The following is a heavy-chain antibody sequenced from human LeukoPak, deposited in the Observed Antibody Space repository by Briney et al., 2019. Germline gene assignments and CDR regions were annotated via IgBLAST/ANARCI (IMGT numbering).Heavy chain of an antibody. J-gene: IGHJ3*02. V-gene: IGHV3-23*01. CDR2: ISGSGGST. CDR1: GFTFSSYA. Sequence: GGSLRLSCAASGFTFSSYAMGWVRQAPGKGLEWVSAISGSGGSTYYADSVKGRFTISRDNSKNTLYLQMNSLRAEDTAVYYCAKDEGVEMATIGAFDIWGQGTMVTVSS. CDR3: AKDEGVEMATIGAFDI. D-gene: IGHD5-24*01.